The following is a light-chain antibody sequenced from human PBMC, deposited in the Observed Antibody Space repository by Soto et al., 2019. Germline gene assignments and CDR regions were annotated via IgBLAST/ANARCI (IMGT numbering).Light chain of an antibody. CDR3: MHSDRLPYT. J-gene: IGKJ2*01. V-gene: IGKV2D-29*01. Sequence: DIVMTQTPLSLSVTPGQPASISCKSSQTLLRSDGKTYLYWYLQKPGQPPQLLISEVSNRFSGVPETCSDRGSGKDFTLKNSRVEAEDVGIYYCMHSDRLPYTFGQRTKLEIK. CDR1: QTLLRSDGKTY. CDR2: EVS.